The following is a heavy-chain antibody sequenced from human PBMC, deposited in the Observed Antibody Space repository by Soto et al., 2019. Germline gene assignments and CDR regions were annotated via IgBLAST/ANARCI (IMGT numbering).Heavy chain of an antibody. V-gene: IGHV3-23*01. CDR3: VPSPYCSTTSCYTYYYYMDV. Sequence: EVQLLESGGGLIQPEGSLRLSCVASGFTFSDYAMSWVRQAPGKGLEWISTISGSRGTTYYADSVKGRFTISRDNSKNTLYLHMNSLSAEDTAVYYCVPSPYCSTTSCYTYYYYMDVWGQGTTVTVSS. CDR1: GFTFSDYA. J-gene: IGHJ6*02. CDR2: ISGSRGTT. D-gene: IGHD2-2*01.